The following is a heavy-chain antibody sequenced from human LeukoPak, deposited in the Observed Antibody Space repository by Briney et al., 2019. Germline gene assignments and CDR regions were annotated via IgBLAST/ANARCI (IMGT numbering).Heavy chain of an antibody. CDR3: TKHWGQFDY. V-gene: IGHV3-30-3*02. J-gene: IGHJ4*02. CDR2: IPSDGRDK. Sequence: GGSLRLSCAASGFTFSSYAMHWVRQAPGNGLEWLAVIPSDGRDKYHADSVKGRFTISRDNSKNTLYLHMNSLTPDDTAVYYCTKHWGQFDYWGQGALVIVSS. CDR1: GFTFSSYA. D-gene: IGHD3-16*01.